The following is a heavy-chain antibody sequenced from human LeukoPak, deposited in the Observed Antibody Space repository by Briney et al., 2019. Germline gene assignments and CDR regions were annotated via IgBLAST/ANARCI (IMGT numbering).Heavy chain of an antibody. D-gene: IGHD6-6*01. CDR2: IYYSGST. Sequence: PSETLSLTCTVSGGSISSSSYYWGWIRQPPGKGLEWIGSIYYSGSTYYNPSLKSRVTISVDTSKNQFSLKLSSVTAADTAVYYCARRRIAARPDYFDYWGQGTLVTVSS. CDR3: ARRRIAARPDYFDY. J-gene: IGHJ4*02. CDR1: GGSISSSSYY. V-gene: IGHV4-39*01.